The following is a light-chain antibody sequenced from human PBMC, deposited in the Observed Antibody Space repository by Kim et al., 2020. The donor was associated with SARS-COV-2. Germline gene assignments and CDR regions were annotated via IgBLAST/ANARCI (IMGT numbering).Light chain of an antibody. CDR2: QDS. CDR1: KLGDKY. Sequence: SYELTQPPSVSVSPGQTASITCSGDKLGDKYACWYQQKPGQSPVVVIHQDSKRPSGIPERFSGSNSGNTATLTISGTQAMDEADYYCQAWDSSTMVFGGG. J-gene: IGLJ2*01. V-gene: IGLV3-1*01. CDR3: QAWDSSTMV.